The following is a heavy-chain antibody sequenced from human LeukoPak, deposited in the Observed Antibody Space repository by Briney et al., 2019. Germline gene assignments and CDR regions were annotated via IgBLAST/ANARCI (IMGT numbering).Heavy chain of an antibody. V-gene: IGHV3-23*01. CDR1: GFTFSNYG. CDR2: IGSSGDST. D-gene: IGHD6-25*01. J-gene: IGHJ4*02. CDR3: AKNKQRLAYFDY. Sequence: GGSLRLSCAASGFTFSNYGMNWVRQAPGKGLEWVSRIGSSGDSTYYADSVEGRFTISRDNSKNTLYLQMNSLRADDTAVYYCAKNKQRLAYFDYWGQDTLVPVSS.